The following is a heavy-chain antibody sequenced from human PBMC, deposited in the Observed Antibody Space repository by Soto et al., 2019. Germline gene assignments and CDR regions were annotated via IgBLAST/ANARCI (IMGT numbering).Heavy chain of an antibody. D-gene: IGHD5-12*01. CDR2: IYYSGST. CDR1: GGSIISYY. V-gene: IGHV4-59*08. CDR3: ARRWGYTFDY. J-gene: IGHJ4*02. Sequence: PSETLSLTCTVSGGSIISYYWSWIRQPPGKGLEWIGYIYYSGSTKYNPSLKSRVTISVDTSKNQFSLKLDSVTAADTAVYYCARRWGYTFDYWGQGTLVTVSS.